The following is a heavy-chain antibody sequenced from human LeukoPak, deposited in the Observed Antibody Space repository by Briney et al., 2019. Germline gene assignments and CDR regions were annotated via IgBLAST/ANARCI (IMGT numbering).Heavy chain of an antibody. CDR1: GDSISSSFYY. J-gene: IGHJ4*02. V-gene: IGHV4-61*02. CDR3: ARVDRRDGYNLFDY. Sequence: PSETLSLTCTVSGDSISSSFYYWGWIRQPAGKGLEWIGRIYTSGSTNYNPSLKSRVTISVDTSKNQFSLKLSSVTAADTAVYYCARVDRRDGYNLFDYWGQGTLVTVSS. D-gene: IGHD5-24*01. CDR2: IYTSGST.